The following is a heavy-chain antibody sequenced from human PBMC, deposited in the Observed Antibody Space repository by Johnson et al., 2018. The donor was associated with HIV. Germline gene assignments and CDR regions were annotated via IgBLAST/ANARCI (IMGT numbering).Heavy chain of an antibody. J-gene: IGHJ3*02. V-gene: IGHV3-73*01. D-gene: IGHD3-22*01. Sequence: VQLVESGGGLVKPGGSLKLSCAASGFTFSGSAIHWVRQASGKGLEWVGRIRSKANSYATAYAASVKGRFTISRDDSKNTAYLQMNSLKIEDTAVYYCARDHYYDSSGYHEGDAFDIWGQGTMVTVSS. CDR2: IRSKANSYAT. CDR1: GFTFSGSA. CDR3: ARDHYYDSSGYHEGDAFDI.